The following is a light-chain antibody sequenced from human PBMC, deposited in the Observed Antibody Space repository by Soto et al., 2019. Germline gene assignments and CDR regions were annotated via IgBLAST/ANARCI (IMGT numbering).Light chain of an antibody. J-gene: IGLJ3*02. CDR2: GNS. CDR1: SSNIGAGYA. V-gene: IGLV1-40*01. CDR3: QSYDSSLRGWV. Sequence: QSVLTQPPSVSGAPGQRVTISCTGSSSNIGAGYAVHWYQQLPGTAPKLLIYGNSNRPSGVTDRFSGSKSGTTASLAITGLQAEDEADYYCQSYDSSLRGWVFGGGTKLTVL.